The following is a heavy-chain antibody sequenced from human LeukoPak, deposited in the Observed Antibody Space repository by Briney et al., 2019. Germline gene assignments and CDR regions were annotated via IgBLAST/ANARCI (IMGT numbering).Heavy chain of an antibody. CDR1: GFSLSTSGMC. Sequence: DPALVKPTQTLTLTCTFSGFSLSTSGMCVSWIRQPPGKALEWLALIDWDDDKYYSTSLKTRLTISRDTSKNQVVLTMTNMDPVDTATYYCARTIYGSGSYYIWWFDPWGQGTLVTVSS. CDR3: ARTIYGSGSYYIWWFDP. CDR2: IDWDDDK. J-gene: IGHJ5*02. D-gene: IGHD3-10*01. V-gene: IGHV2-70*01.